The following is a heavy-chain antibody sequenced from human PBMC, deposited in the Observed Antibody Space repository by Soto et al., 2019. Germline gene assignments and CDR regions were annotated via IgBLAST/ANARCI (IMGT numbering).Heavy chain of an antibody. D-gene: IGHD2-15*01. CDR2: INHSGST. Sequence: SETLSLACAVDGPSFSGYYWGWIRHPPGGVLEWIGEINHSGSTNYNPSLKSRVTISVDTSKNQFSLKLSSVTAADTAVYYCARELKGYCSGGSCYGYYYYMDVWGKGTTVT. V-gene: IGHV4-34*01. CDR1: GPSFSGYY. J-gene: IGHJ6*03. CDR3: ARELKGYCSGGSCYGYYYYMDV.